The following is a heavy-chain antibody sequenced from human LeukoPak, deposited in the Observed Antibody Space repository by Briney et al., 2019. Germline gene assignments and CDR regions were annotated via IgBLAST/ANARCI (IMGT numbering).Heavy chain of an antibody. CDR3: ASHYYGMDV. J-gene: IGHJ6*02. CDR2: IYYSGST. CDR1: GGSISSSSYY. V-gene: IGHV4-39*01. Sequence: SETLSLTCTVSGGSISSSSYYWGWIRQPPGKGLEWIGSIYYSGSTYYNPSLKSRVTISADTSKNQFSLKVRSVTAADTAAYYCASHYYGMDVWGQGTTVTVSS.